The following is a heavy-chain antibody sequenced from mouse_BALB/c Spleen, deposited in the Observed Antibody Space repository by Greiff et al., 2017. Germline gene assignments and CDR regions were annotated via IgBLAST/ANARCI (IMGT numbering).Heavy chain of an antibody. J-gene: IGHJ3*01. CDR3: AGCRTGTTWCAY. CDR2: ISTYYGDA. V-gene: IGHV1S137*01. Sequence: QVQLQQSGAELVRPGVSVKISCKGSGYTFTDYAMHWVQQSHAKSLEWIGVISTYYGDASYNQKFKGKATMTVDKSSSTAYMELARLTSEDSAIYYCAGCRTGTTWCAYWGQGTLVTVSA. D-gene: IGHD4-1*01. CDR1: GYTFTDYA.